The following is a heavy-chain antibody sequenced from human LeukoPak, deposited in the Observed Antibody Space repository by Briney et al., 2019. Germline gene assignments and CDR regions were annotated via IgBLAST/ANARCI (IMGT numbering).Heavy chain of an antibody. CDR3: ARGGQIFGVVIDY. Sequence: ASVKVSCRASGYTFTSYDIDWVRQATGQGLEWMGWMNPNSGNTGYAQKFQGRVTMTRNTSISTAYMELRSLRSDDTAVYYCARGGQIFGVVIDYWGQGALVTVSS. D-gene: IGHD3-3*01. CDR1: GYTFTSYD. J-gene: IGHJ4*02. CDR2: MNPNSGNT. V-gene: IGHV1-8*01.